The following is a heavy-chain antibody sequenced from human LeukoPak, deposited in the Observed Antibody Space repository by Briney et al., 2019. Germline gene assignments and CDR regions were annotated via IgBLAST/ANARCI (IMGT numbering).Heavy chain of an antibody. CDR3: ARNTDYYGSGTYGYFDH. CDR1: GLAVSSTF. CDR2: IYSGGTT. J-gene: IGHJ2*01. Sequence: GGSLRLSCAPSGLAVSSTFMSWVRQAPGRGLEWVSIIYSGGTTRYADSVKGRFTISRDNAKNMLYLQMDSLRVGDTAIYYCARNTDYYGSGTYGYFDHWGRGTLVTVSS. D-gene: IGHD3-10*01. V-gene: IGHV3-53*01.